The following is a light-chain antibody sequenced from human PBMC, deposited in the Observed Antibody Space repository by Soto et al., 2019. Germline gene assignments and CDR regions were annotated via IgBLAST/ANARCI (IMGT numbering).Light chain of an antibody. CDR2: GNS. J-gene: IGLJ2*01. Sequence: QSVLPQPPSVSGAPGQRVTLSCTGSSSKIGAGYDVHWYQQLPGTAPKLLIYGNSNRPSGVPDRFSGSKSGTSASLAITGLQAEDAADYYGQSYDSSLSGSVLGGGAKVTVL. CDR1: SSKIGAGYD. CDR3: QSYDSSLSGSV. V-gene: IGLV1-40*01.